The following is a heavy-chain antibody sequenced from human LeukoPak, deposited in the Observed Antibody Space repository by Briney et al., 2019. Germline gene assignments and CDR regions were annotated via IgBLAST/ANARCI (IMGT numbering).Heavy chain of an antibody. CDR2: MSASGST. Sequence: PSETLSLTCTVSGGTISSYYWSWIRQPAGRGLEWIGRMSASGSTNYSPCLKSRVTMSVDTSKNQFPLRLNSVTAADTAVYYCARVYDYDSSGYYWFDPWGQGTLVTVSS. CDR1: GGTISSYY. D-gene: IGHD3-22*01. V-gene: IGHV4-4*07. CDR3: ARVYDYDSSGYYWFDP. J-gene: IGHJ5*02.